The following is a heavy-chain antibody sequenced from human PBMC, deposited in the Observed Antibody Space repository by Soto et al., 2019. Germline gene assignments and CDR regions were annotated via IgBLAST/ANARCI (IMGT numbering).Heavy chain of an antibody. J-gene: IGHJ4*02. CDR1: GYTFTGYY. CDR3: ARPTLELFFDY. D-gene: IGHD1-7*01. CDR2: INPNSGDT. V-gene: IGHV1-2*02. Sequence: ASVKVSCKASGYTFTGYYMHWVRQVPGQGHEQLGWINPNSGDTPYAQKFQSRVTMTRATSISTAYLELSRLTSDDTAVFYCARPTLELFFDYWGQGTL.